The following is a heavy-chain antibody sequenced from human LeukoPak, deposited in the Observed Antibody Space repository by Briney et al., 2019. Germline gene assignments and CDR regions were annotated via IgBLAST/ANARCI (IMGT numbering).Heavy chain of an antibody. V-gene: IGHV4-4*07. J-gene: IGHJ6*03. D-gene: IGHD6-19*01. CDR3: AREKLGYSSGWYVYYYYYMDV. CDR2: IYTSGRT. Sequence: PSETLSLTCTVSGGSISYYYWNWIRQPAGKGLEWIGRIYTSGRTYYNPSLKSRVSMSVDTSKNQFSLKLSSVTAADTAVYYCAREKLGYSSGWYVYYYYYMDVWGKGTTVTVSS. CDR1: GGSISYYY.